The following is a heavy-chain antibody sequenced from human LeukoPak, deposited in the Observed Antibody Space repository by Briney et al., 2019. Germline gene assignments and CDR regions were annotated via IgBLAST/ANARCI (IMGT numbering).Heavy chain of an antibody. J-gene: IGHJ4*02. V-gene: IGHV3-73*01. CDR3: IRHLEYVTPDS. CDR1: GFGFQGSA. CDR2: MRDRTKNYAT. Sequence: PGVALRLSCAASGFGFQGSAVHWVRPSSGRGLDWVDCMRDRTKNYATIYAASMRGRFTISRDDSKNTATLHMNTLRIEDSAVYFCIRHLEYVTPDSWGRGTLVTVSS. D-gene: IGHD3-16*01.